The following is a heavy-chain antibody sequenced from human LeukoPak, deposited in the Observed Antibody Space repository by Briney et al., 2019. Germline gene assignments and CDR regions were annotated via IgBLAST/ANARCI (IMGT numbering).Heavy chain of an antibody. CDR1: GYTFTGYY. V-gene: IGHV1-2*06. CDR2: INPNSGGT. Sequence: ASVKVSCKASGYTFTGYYMHWVRQAPGQGLEWMGRINPNSGGTNYAQKFQGRVTITRDTSISTAYMELSRLRSDDTAVYYCARVSGVAGTELDYWGQGTLVTVSS. J-gene: IGHJ4*02. D-gene: IGHD6-19*01. CDR3: ARVSGVAGTELDY.